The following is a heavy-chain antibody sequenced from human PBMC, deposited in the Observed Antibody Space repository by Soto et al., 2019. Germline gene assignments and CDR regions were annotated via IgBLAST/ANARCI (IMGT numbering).Heavy chain of an antibody. Sequence: QVQLVESGGGVVQPGRSLRLSCAASGFTFSSYGMHWVRQAPGKGLEWVAVISYDGSNKYYADSVKGRFTISRDNSKNTQYMQMNSLRPEDTAVYYCAKVPYAEYYYYYHMDVWGKGTTVTVSS. CDR1: GFTFSSYG. J-gene: IGHJ6*03. V-gene: IGHV3-30*18. CDR2: ISYDGSNK. CDR3: AKVPYAEYYYYYHMDV.